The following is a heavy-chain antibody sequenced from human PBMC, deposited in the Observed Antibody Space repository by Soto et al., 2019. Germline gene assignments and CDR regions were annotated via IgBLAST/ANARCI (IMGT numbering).Heavy chain of an antibody. V-gene: IGHV3-23*01. CDR3: AKALTVGAPTPFDY. D-gene: IGHD1-26*01. CDR1: GFTFSNYA. CDR2: ISGSGGST. Sequence: PGGSLRLSCAASGFTFSNYAMNWVRQAPGKGLEWVSAISGSGGSTFYADSVKGRFTISRDNSKNTLYLQMNSLRAEDTAVYYCAKALTVGAPTPFDYWGQGTRVTVSS. J-gene: IGHJ4*02.